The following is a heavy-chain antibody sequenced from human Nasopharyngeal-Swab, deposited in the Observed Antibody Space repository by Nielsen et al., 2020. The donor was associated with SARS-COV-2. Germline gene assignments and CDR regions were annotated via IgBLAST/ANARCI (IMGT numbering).Heavy chain of an antibody. V-gene: IGHV1-18*01. J-gene: IGHJ4*02. CDR2: ISAYNGNT. CDR1: GYTFTSYG. CDR3: ARDRASPIVVVILGDY. D-gene: IGHD3-22*01. Sequence: ASVKVSCKASGYTFTSYGISWVRQAPGQGLEWMGWISAYNGNTNYAQKLQGRVTMTTDTSTSTAYMELRSLRSDDTAVYYCARDRASPIVVVILGDYWGQGTLVTVSS.